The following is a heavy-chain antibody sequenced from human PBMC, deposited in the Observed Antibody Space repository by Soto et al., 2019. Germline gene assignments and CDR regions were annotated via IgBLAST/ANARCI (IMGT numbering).Heavy chain of an antibody. CDR1: GYTFTSYG. CDR3: ASGGYGDH. D-gene: IGHD1-1*01. CDR2: ISAHNGNT. Sequence: QVHLVQSGAEVKKPGASVKVSCKASGYTFTSYGITWVRQAPGQGLEWMGWISAHNGNTDYAQKLQGRVSVTRDTCTGTAYRELGSLLSGGTAVYYCASGGYGDHWAQGAVVTVSA. J-gene: IGHJ4*02. V-gene: IGHV1-18*01.